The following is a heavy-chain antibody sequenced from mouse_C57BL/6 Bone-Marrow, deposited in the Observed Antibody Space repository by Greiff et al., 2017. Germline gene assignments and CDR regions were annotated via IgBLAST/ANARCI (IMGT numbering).Heavy chain of an antibody. Sequence: VQLQQSGAELVRPGASVKLSCTASGFNIKDYYMHWVKQRPEQGLEWIGWIDPENGDTEYASKFQGKATITADTSSNPAYLPLSSLTSDDTAVYYCTLITTVVATDYWGQGTTLTVSS. CDR3: TLITTVVATDY. J-gene: IGHJ2*01. CDR2: IDPENGDT. D-gene: IGHD1-1*01. CDR1: GFNIKDYY. V-gene: IGHV14-4*01.